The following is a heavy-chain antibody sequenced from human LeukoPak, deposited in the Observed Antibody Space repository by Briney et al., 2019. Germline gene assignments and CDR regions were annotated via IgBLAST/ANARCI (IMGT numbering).Heavy chain of an antibody. CDR2: ISYDGRTK. V-gene: IGHV3-30*18. CDR3: AKGFGELDTAMDY. Sequence: GGSLRLSCAASGFTVSSYGVHWVRQAPGKGLEWVAVISYDGRTKYYADSVKGRFTISRDNSKNTLYLQMNSLRAEDTAVYYCAKGFGELDTAMDYWGQGTLVTVSS. CDR1: GFTVSSYG. D-gene: IGHD5-18*01. J-gene: IGHJ4*02.